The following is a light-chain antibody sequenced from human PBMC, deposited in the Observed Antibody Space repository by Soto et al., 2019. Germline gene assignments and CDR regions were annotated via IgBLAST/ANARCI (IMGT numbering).Light chain of an antibody. Sequence: EIGLTQSPGTLSLSPGERATLSCRASQSVTSSYLAWYQQKPGQAPRLLIYGASSRATGIPDRFSGSGSGTDFTLTISRLDPEDFAVYYCQQYGSSPRTFGQGTKVEIK. CDR1: QSVTSSY. V-gene: IGKV3-20*01. CDR3: QQYGSSPRT. J-gene: IGKJ1*01. CDR2: GAS.